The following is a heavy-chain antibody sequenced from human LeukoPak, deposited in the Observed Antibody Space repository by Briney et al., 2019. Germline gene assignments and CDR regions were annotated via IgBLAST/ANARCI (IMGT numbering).Heavy chain of an antibody. J-gene: IGHJ6*02. V-gene: IGHV3-7*03. CDR1: GLTFSTSW. CDR3: ARGGGLDV. CDR2: IKPDSSER. D-gene: IGHD3-16*01. Sequence: PGGSLRLSCAASGLTFSTSWMFWVRQAPGKGLEWVASIKPDSSERYYADSVRGRFTISRDNAENSLYLQMSNLRAEDTAVYYCARGGGLDVWGQGATVTVSS.